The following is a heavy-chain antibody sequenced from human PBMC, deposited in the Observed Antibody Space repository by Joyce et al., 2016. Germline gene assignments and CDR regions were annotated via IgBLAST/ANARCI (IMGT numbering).Heavy chain of an antibody. V-gene: IGHV5-51*01. Sequence: EVQLVQSGAEVKKPGDSLKISCKISGYSFNNYWIGWVRQMPEKGLEWMGVLYRGDSATRYSPSFQGQVTISVDKSTNTAYLHWSSLRTSDTALYYCAASYGDYRFFDYWGQGTHVIVSS. CDR3: AASYGDYRFFDY. CDR2: LYRGDSAT. J-gene: IGHJ4*02. CDR1: GYSFNNYW. D-gene: IGHD4-17*01.